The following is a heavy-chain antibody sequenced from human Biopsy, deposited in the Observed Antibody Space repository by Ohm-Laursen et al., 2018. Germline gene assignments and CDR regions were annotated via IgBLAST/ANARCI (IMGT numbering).Heavy chain of an antibody. CDR1: GGSIISYY. J-gene: IGHJ5*02. D-gene: IGHD3-3*01. Sequence: TLSLTCSVSGGSIISYYWTWIRQPPGKGLEWIGHVYNGGITNYNPSLKSRVTISKDTSKNQFSLQVNSVNAADTAVYYCARTPRDSFWSGSYKRGLWFDPWGQGTLVIVSS. V-gene: IGHV4-59*01. CDR2: VYNGGIT. CDR3: ARTPRDSFWSGSYKRGLWFDP.